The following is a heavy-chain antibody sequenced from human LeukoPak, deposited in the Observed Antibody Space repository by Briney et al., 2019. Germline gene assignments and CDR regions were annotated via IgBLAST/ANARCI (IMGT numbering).Heavy chain of an antibody. V-gene: IGHV1-2*06. CDR2: INPNSGGT. Sequence: ASVKVSCKASGYTFTGYYMHWVRQAPGQGLEWMGRINPNSGGTNYAQKFQGRVTMTRDTSISTAYMELRSLRSDDTAVYYCARQEPSGSYSDWGQGTLVTVSS. J-gene: IGHJ4*02. D-gene: IGHD1-26*01. CDR1: GYTFTGYY. CDR3: ARQEPSGSYSD.